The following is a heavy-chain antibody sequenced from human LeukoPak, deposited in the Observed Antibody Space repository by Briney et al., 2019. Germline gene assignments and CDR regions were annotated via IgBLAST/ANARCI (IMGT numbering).Heavy chain of an antibody. V-gene: IGHV3-11*04. Sequence: PGGSLRLSCAASGFTFSDYYMSWIRQAPGKGLEWVSYISSSGSTIYYADSVKGRFTISRDNAKNSLYLQMNSLRAEDTAVYYCASLAIVVPAANEPVDYWGQGTLVTVSS. D-gene: IGHD2-2*01. CDR2: ISSSGSTI. CDR3: ASLAIVVPAANEPVDY. CDR1: GFTFSDYY. J-gene: IGHJ4*02.